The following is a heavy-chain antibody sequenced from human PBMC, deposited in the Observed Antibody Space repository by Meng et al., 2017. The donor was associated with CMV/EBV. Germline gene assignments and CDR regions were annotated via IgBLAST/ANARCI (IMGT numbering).Heavy chain of an antibody. CDR2: INPNSGGT. CDR3: ARDLGAHDAFDI. D-gene: IGHD3-16*01. CDR1: GYTFTGYY. Sequence: ASVKVSCKASGYTFTGYYMHWVRQAPGQGLEWMGWINPNSGGTNYAQKFQGRVNMTRDTSISTAYMELSRLRSDDTAVYYCARDLGAHDAFDIWGQGTMVTVSS. J-gene: IGHJ3*02. V-gene: IGHV1-2*02.